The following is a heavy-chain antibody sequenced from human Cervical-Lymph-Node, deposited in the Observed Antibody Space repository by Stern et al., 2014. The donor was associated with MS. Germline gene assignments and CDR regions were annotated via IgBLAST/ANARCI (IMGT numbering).Heavy chain of an antibody. D-gene: IGHD2-21*02. J-gene: IGHJ6*02. V-gene: IGHV1-24*01. CDR3: ATHRGRVTYYYGLDV. Sequence: QVQLVQSGAEVKKPWASVKVSCKVSGYTLTEMSMHWVRQAPGQGLEWMGGYDPQHGETVYAQKIQGRVTMAEDRSTDTAYMELTSLRSDDTAVYYCATHRGRVTYYYGLDVWGQGTTVTVSS. CDR2: YDPQHGET. CDR1: GYTLTEMS.